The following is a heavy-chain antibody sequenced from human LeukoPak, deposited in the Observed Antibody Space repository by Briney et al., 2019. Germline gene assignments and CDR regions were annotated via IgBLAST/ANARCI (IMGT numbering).Heavy chain of an antibody. CDR1: GYTFTSYG. Sequence: ASVKVSCKASGYTFTSYGISWVRQAPGQGLEWMGWISAYTGNTNYAQKLQGRVTMTTDTSTSTAYMELRSLRSDDTAVYYCARDHHLFHYYDSSGYYYAPTDYWGQGTLVTVSS. CDR2: ISAYTGNT. V-gene: IGHV1-18*01. CDR3: ARDHHLFHYYDSSGYYYAPTDY. D-gene: IGHD3-22*01. J-gene: IGHJ4*02.